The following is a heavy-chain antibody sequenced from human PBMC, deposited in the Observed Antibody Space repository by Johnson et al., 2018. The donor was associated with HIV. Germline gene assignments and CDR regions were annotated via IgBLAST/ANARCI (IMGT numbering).Heavy chain of an antibody. J-gene: IGHJ3*02. D-gene: IGHD6-19*01. CDR3: ARGRGPRVAGKTPTGGDAFDI. V-gene: IGHV3-23*04. Sequence: VQLVESGGGLVQPGGSLRLSCAASGFTFSSYDMHWVRQATGKGLEWVSLIGGSAVSTYYADSVRGRFTISRDNSKNTLYLQMNSLRAEDTAVYYCARGRGPRVAGKTPTGGDAFDIWGPGTMVTVSS. CDR2: IGGSAVST. CDR1: GFTFSSYD.